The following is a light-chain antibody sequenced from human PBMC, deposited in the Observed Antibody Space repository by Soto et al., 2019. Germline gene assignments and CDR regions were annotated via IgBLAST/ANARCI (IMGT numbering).Light chain of an antibody. CDR1: DSGGTC. V-gene: IGKV3-11*01. Sequence: IVLTQSPATLSLSPEERATLSCTSSDSGGTCLAWYQQKPGHAPRLLIYDVSRLAPGIPARVSGSRSGSNFTLAFSCLEPEDFAVYYCQQCNNWPPIIVGQGTRLEIK. CDR3: QQCNNWPPII. CDR2: DVS. J-gene: IGKJ5*01.